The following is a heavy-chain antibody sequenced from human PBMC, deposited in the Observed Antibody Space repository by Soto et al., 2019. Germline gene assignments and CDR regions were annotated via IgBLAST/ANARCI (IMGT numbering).Heavy chain of an antibody. V-gene: IGHV1-18*01. CDR1: GYTFTSYD. J-gene: IGHJ6*03. CDR3: ARLSRFCYYQDV. Sequence: ASVKVSCKASGYTFTSYDISWVRQAPGQGLEWMGWISAYNGNTNYAQKLQGRVTMTTDTSTSTAYMELRSLRSDDTAVYYCARLSRFCYYQDVSGKGTTLTVSS. D-gene: IGHD3-3*01. CDR2: ISAYNGNT.